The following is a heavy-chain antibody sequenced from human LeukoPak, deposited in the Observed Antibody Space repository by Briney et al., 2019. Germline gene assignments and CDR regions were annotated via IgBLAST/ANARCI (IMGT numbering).Heavy chain of an antibody. Sequence: PGGSLRLSCAASRFSFSTYSMNWVRQAPGKGPEWVSYISSSSDTIYYADSVKGRFTVSRDNAKNSLHLQLNSLRVEDTAVYYCARDNSYARDYWGQGTLVTVSS. D-gene: IGHD2-21*01. CDR1: RFSFSTYS. V-gene: IGHV3-48*04. J-gene: IGHJ4*02. CDR3: ARDNSYARDY. CDR2: ISSSSDTI.